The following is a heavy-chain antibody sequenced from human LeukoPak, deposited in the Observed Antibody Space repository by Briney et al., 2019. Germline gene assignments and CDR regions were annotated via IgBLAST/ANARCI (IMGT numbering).Heavy chain of an antibody. D-gene: IGHD3-22*01. J-gene: IGHJ3*02. V-gene: IGHV3-53*01. Sequence: GGSLRLSCAASGFTVSSNYMSWVRQAPGKGLEWVSVIYSGGSTHYADSVKGRFTISRDNSKSTLYLQMNSLRAEDTAVYYCASRYYDSSGYYWDDAFDIWGQGTMVTVSS. CDR1: GFTVSSNY. CDR3: ASRYYDSSGYYWDDAFDI. CDR2: IYSGGST.